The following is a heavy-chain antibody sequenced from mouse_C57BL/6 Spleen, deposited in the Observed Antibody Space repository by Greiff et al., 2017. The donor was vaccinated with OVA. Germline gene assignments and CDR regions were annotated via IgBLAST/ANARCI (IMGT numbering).Heavy chain of an antibody. CDR3: TTVTVVGPYVDD. CDR1: GFNIKDYY. D-gene: IGHD1-1*01. CDR2: IDPEDGDT. J-gene: IGHJ2*01. V-gene: IGHV14-1*01. Sequence: VQLQQSGAELVRPGASVKLSCTASGFNIKDYYMHWVKQRPEQGLEWIGRIDPEDGDTEYDPKFKGKATMTADPSSNTAYLQLSSLTSEDTAAYYCTTVTVVGPYVDDWGQGTTLTVSS.